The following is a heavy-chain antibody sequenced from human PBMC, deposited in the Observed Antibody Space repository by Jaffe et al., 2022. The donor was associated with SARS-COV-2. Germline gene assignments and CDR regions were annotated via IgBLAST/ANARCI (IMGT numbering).Heavy chain of an antibody. CDR2: INHSGST. Sequence: QVQLQQWGAGLLKPSETLSLTCAVYGGSFSGYYWSWIRQPPGKGLEWIGEINHSGSTNYNPSLKSRVTISVDTSKNQFSLKLSSVTAADTAVYYCARGRYNWKDYYGMDVWGQGTTVTVSS. CDR1: GGSFSGYY. V-gene: IGHV4-34*01. D-gene: IGHD1-20*01. CDR3: ARGRYNWKDYYGMDV. J-gene: IGHJ6*02.